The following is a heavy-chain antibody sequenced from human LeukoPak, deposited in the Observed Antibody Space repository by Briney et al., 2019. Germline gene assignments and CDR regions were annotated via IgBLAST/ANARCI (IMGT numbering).Heavy chain of an antibody. CDR3: ARVISGEGFDY. J-gene: IGHJ4*02. Sequence: GGSLRLSCAASGFTFSSYSMNWVRQAPGKGLEWVSSISSSSSYIYYADSVKGRFTISRDNAKNSLYLQMNSLRAEDTAVYYCARVISGEGFDYWGRGTLVTVSS. CDR1: GFTFSSYS. CDR2: ISSSSSYI. V-gene: IGHV3-21*01. D-gene: IGHD3-10*01.